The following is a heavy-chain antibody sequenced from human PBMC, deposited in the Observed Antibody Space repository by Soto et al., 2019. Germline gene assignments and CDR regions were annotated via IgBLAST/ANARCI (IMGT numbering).Heavy chain of an antibody. J-gene: IGHJ4*02. CDR1: GGSVSSGSYY. CDR2: INHSGST. Sequence: SETLSLTCTVSGGSVSSGSYYWSWIRQPPGKGLEWIGEINHSGSTNYNPSLKSRVTISVDTSKNQFSLKLSSVTAADTAVYYCARERSYGYSSGWFPFDYWGQGTLVTVS. D-gene: IGHD6-19*01. CDR3: ARERSYGYSSGWFPFDY. V-gene: IGHV4-61*01.